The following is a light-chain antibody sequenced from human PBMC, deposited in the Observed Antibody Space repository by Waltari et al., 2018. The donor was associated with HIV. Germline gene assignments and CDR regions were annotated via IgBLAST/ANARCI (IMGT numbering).Light chain of an antibody. V-gene: IGLV3-10*01. CDR2: EDI. J-gene: IGLJ3*02. Sequence: SYELTQPPSVLVSPGQTARITCSGDTLPKKYAHWYQQKSGQAPVLVIYEDIKRPSGIPERFSGSSSGTMAILTISGAQVEDEADYYCYSTESSGTHRVFGGGTKLTVL. CDR3: YSTESSGTHRV. CDR1: TLPKKY.